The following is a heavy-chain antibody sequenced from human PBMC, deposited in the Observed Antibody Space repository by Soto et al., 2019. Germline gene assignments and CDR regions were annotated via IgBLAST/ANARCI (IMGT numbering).Heavy chain of an antibody. Sequence: QVQLVESGGGVVQPGRSLRLSCAASGFTFSSYGMHWVRQAPGKGLEWVAVISFDGSYKYYEDSVKGRFSISRDNSKNTLYLQMDSLRAEDTGLYHCVKVHGSGWQYFEDWGQGTLVTVSS. D-gene: IGHD6-19*01. J-gene: IGHJ4*02. CDR2: ISFDGSYK. V-gene: IGHV3-30*18. CDR3: VKVHGSGWQYFED. CDR1: GFTFSSYG.